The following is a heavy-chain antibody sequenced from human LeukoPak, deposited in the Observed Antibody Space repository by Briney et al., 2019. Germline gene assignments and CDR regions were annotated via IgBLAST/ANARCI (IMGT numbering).Heavy chain of an antibody. Sequence: GGSLRLSCAASGFTFTSYSMNWVRQAPGKGLEWVSTISGGGGSTYYADSVKGRFTISRDNAENSLYLQMNSLKVEDTAIYYCATYDSWSGYNIAYWGQGTLVTVSS. J-gene: IGHJ4*02. CDR1: GFTFTSYS. CDR2: ISGGGGST. V-gene: IGHV3-23*01. D-gene: IGHD3-3*01. CDR3: ATYDSWSGYNIAY.